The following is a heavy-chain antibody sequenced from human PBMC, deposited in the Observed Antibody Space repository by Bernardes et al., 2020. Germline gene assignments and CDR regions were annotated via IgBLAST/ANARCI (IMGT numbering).Heavy chain of an antibody. D-gene: IGHD1-26*01. CDR1: GFNFRGYW. Sequence: GGSLRLSCAASGFNFRGYWMHWVRHAPGKGLVWVARISRDGTRTTYADSVKGRFTISRDNTKNTLYLQTSSLRVEDAALYHCVREEDSDYFDYWGQGTLVTVSS. V-gene: IGHV3-74*03. J-gene: IGHJ4*02. CDR2: ISRDGTRT. CDR3: VREEDSDYFDY.